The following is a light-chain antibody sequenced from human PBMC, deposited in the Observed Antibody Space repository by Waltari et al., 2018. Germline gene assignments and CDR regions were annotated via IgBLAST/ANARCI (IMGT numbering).Light chain of an antibody. V-gene: IGLV2-14*03. CDR3: NSYTSSSTLL. CDR1: TSAGGSYNY. Sequence: QSALTQPASVSGSPGPSITISCPGTTSAGGSYNYVSWYQQHPGKAPRLMIFDVSNRPSGVSNRFSGSKSGNTASLTISGLQAEDEADYYCNSYTSSSTLLFGGGTRLTVL. CDR2: DVS. J-gene: IGLJ2*01.